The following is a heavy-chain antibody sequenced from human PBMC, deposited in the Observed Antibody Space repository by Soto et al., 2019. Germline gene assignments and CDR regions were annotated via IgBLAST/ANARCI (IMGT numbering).Heavy chain of an antibody. V-gene: IGHV6-1*01. CDR3: ARDRCSNNSCYNHCDYYGMDV. Sequence: SQTLSLTCAISGDSVSSNSAAWNWIRQSPSRGLEWLGRTYYRSKWYNDYAVSVKSRITINPDTSKNQFSLQLNSVTPEDTAVYYCARDRCSNNSCYNHCDYYGMDVWGQGTTVTVSS. D-gene: IGHD2-2*02. J-gene: IGHJ6*02. CDR1: GDSVSSNSAA. CDR2: TYYRSKWYN.